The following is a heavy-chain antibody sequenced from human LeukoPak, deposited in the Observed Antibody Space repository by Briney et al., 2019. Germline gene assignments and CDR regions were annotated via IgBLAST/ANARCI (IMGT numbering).Heavy chain of an antibody. Sequence: GGSLRLSCAVSGFTFSSYSMNWVRQAPGKGLEWVSYISSSSSTIYYADSVKGRFTISRDNAKNSLYLQMNSLRAEDTAVYYCARDLRSGESYGGQGTLVTVSS. V-gene: IGHV3-48*04. J-gene: IGHJ4*02. D-gene: IGHD3-16*01. CDR2: ISSSSSTI. CDR3: ARDLRSGESY. CDR1: GFTFSSYS.